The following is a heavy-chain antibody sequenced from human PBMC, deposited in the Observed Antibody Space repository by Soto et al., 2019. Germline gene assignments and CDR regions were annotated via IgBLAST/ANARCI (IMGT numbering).Heavy chain of an antibody. J-gene: IGHJ3*02. CDR2: IRKDGSVI. CDR1: GFTFSTSW. D-gene: IGHD2-2*01. Sequence: EVQLVESGGDLVQPGGSLRLSCAASGFTFSTSWMTWVRQAPGTGLEWVANIRKDGSVIHYGDSVKGRFTISRDNAKNSLYLEMTNLRVDDTAVYFCARDFSPADGDLFYDDFDIWGQGTVVTVSS. CDR3: ARDFSPADGDLFYDDFDI. V-gene: IGHV3-7*01.